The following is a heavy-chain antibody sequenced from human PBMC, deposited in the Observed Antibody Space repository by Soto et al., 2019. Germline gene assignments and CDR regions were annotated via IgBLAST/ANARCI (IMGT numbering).Heavy chain of an antibody. CDR2: ISYGGGTT. CDR3: ARESRFLEWLSLNWFDP. J-gene: IGHJ5*02. Sequence: GGSLRLSCAASEFTFSNYAMSWVRQAPGKGLEWVSAISYGGGTTYYADSVKGRFTISRDNSKNTLYLQMNSLRDEDTAVYYWARESRFLEWLSLNWFDPWGQGTLVTVSS. D-gene: IGHD3-3*01. CDR1: EFTFSNYA. V-gene: IGHV3-23*01.